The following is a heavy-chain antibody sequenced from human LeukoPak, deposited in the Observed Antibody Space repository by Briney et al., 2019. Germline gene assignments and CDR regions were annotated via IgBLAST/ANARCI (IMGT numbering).Heavy chain of an antibody. J-gene: IGHJ4*02. V-gene: IGHV4-59*01. CDR1: GDSISSYY. D-gene: IGHD6-13*01. CDR2: IYYSGST. Sequence: SETLSLTCTVSGDSISSYYYSWIRQPPGKGLEWISYIYYSGSTNYNPSLKSRVTISIDTSKKQSSLKLSSATAADTAVYYCATITYRSRSWVLDSWGQGTLVTVSS. CDR3: ATITYRSRSWVLDS.